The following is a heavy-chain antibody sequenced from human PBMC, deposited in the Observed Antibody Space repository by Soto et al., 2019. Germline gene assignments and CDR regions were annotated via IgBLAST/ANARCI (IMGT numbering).Heavy chain of an antibody. CDR2: INSDGSST. Sequence: GGSLRLSCAASGFTFSSYWMHWVRQAPGKGLVWVSRINSDGSSTSYADSVKGRFTISRDNAKNTLYLQVNSLRAEDTAVYYCARAGYNWNYDWFDPWGQGTLVTVSS. V-gene: IGHV3-74*01. D-gene: IGHD1-7*01. J-gene: IGHJ5*02. CDR3: ARAGYNWNYDWFDP. CDR1: GFTFSSYW.